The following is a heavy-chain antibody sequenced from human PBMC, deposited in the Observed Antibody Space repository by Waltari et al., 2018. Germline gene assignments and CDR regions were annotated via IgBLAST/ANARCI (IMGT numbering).Heavy chain of an antibody. CDR3: AGDKY. V-gene: IGHV3-7*01. CDR2: INQDGSKK. Sequence: EVQLVESGGGLVQPGGSLRLARAASGLTLSINWMTRVRQAPGKGLEEVANINQDGSKKDYVDSVKGRFTISRDNAKNSLYLQMNSLRAEDTAVYYCAGDKYWGQGTLVTVSS. CDR1: GLTLSINW. J-gene: IGHJ4*02.